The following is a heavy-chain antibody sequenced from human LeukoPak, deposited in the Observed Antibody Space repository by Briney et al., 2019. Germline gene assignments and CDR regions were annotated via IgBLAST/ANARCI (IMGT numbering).Heavy chain of an antibody. CDR2: INPSGGST. V-gene: IGHV1-46*03. CDR3: ARDRNLEYSSSSGRFDP. CDR1: GYTFTSYY. J-gene: IGHJ5*02. D-gene: IGHD6-6*01. Sequence: ASVKVSCKASGYTFTSYYMHWVRQAPGQGLEWMGIINPSGGSTNYAQKFQGRVTMTRDTSTSTVYMDLSSLRPEDTAVYFCARDRNLEYSSSSGRFDPWGQGTLVTVSS.